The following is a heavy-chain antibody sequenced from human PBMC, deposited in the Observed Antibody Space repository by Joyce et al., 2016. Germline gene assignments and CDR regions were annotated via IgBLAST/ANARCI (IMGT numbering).Heavy chain of an antibody. CDR3: ARGGEHRTDWFFS. J-gene: IGHJ1*01. CDR1: GFDFGGCS. D-gene: IGHD3-9*01. CDR2: ISNCGSPG. Sequence: EVELVESGGALVQPGGSLRLSCAASGFDFGGCSLHWVRQAPEKGLGLLSYISNCGSPGFYADSVRGRIPISRDNARKSLYLQMNSLRADDTGVYFWARGGEHRTDWFFSWGQGTPVTVSS. V-gene: IGHV3-48*01.